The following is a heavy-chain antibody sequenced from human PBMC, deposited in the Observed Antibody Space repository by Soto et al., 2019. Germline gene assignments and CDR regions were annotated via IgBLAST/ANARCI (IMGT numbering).Heavy chain of an antibody. CDR2: IFYRGTI. CDR3: AREGGESSDGLYYFDS. Sequence: PSDTRSLTCPGSGSSISSVDYYWGWLRPSPEKGLEWIASIFYRGTIYYNPSLKSRLTIFVDTSKNQFSLKLSSVTAADTAVYFCAREGGESSDGLYYFDSWGQGYLVNVSA. V-gene: IGHV4-39*07. CDR1: GSSISSVDYY. J-gene: IGHJ4*02. D-gene: IGHD3-16*01.